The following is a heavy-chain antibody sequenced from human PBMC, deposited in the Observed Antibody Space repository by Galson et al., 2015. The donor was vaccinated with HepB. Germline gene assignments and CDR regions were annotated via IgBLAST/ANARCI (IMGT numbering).Heavy chain of an antibody. Sequence: SLRLSCAASGFTFSSYAMHWVRQAPGKGLEWVAVISYDGSNKYYADSVKGRFTISRDNSKNTLYLQMNSLRAEDTAVYYCARKSKSAVEYSSSNDAFDIWGQGTMVTVSS. CDR3: ARKSKSAVEYSSSNDAFDI. V-gene: IGHV3-30-3*01. CDR1: GFTFSSYA. J-gene: IGHJ3*02. D-gene: IGHD6-6*01. CDR2: ISYDGSNK.